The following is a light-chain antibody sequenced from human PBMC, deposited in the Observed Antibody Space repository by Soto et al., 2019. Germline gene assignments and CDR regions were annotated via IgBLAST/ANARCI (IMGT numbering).Light chain of an antibody. V-gene: IGLV3-25*02. CDR2: KDT. CDR3: QSSDDTGNYYL. CDR1: ELSKQY. Sequence: SYELTQTPSVSVSPGQTARITCSGDELSKQYVYWYQQKPGQAPVLVIYKDTERASGIPERFSASSSGTTVTLTISGVRAEDEADYYCQSSDDTGNYYLFGTGPKVTVL. J-gene: IGLJ1*01.